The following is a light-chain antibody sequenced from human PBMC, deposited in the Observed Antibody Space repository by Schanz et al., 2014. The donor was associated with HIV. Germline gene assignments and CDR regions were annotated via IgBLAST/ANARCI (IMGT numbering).Light chain of an antibody. CDR2: KAS. J-gene: IGKJ1*01. CDR3: QQYNSDSLSRT. V-gene: IGKV1-5*03. CDR1: QGISSY. Sequence: IQLTQSPSSLSASVGDSVTITCRASQGISSYLVWYQQKPGKAPKLLIYKASTLESGVPFRFSGSGSGTEFTLTISSLQPDDFATYYCQQYNSDSLSRTFGQGTKVEIK.